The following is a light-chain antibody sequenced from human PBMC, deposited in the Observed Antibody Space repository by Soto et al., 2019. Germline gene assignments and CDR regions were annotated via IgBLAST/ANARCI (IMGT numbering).Light chain of an antibody. J-gene: IGLJ3*02. CDR3: NSYAGSNNWV. Sequence: QSVLTQPPSASGSPGQSVTISCTGTSSDVGGYNYVSWYQQHPGKAPKLMIYEVSKRPSGVPDGFSGSKSGNTASLTVSGLQAEDEADYYCNSYAGSNNWVFGGGTKLTVL. CDR1: SSDVGGYNY. V-gene: IGLV2-8*01. CDR2: EVS.